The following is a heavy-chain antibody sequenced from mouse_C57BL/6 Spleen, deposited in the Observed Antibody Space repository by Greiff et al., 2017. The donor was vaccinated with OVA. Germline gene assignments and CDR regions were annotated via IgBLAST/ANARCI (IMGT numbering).Heavy chain of an antibody. CDR2: IDPSDSYT. J-gene: IGHJ2*01. Sequence: QVQLQQPGAELVKPGASVTLSCKASGYTFTSYWMQWVKQRPGQGLEWIGEIDPSDSYTNYNQKFKGKATLSVDTSSSTAYMQLCSLTTADSAVYYCARGGYSTPSGYWGQGTTLTVSS. CDR3: ARGGYSTPSGY. CDR1: GYTFTSYW. V-gene: IGHV1-50*01. D-gene: IGHD2-5*01.